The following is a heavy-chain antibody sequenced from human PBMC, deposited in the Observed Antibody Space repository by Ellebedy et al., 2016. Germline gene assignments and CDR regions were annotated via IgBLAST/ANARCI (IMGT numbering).Heavy chain of an antibody. J-gene: IGHJ4*02. CDR2: IYYSGST. CDR3: AMSRDGYNYFDY. D-gene: IGHD5-24*01. Sequence: SETLSLTCTVSGGSISSYYWSWIRQPPGKGLEWIGYIYYSGSTNYNPSLKSRVTISVDTSKNQFSLKLSSVTAADTVVYYCAMSRDGYNYFDYWGQGILVTVSS. CDR1: GGSISSYY. V-gene: IGHV4-59*01.